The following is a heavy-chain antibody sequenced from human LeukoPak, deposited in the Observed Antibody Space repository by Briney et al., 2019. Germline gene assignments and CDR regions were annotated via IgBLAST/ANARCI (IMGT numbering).Heavy chain of an antibody. J-gene: IGHJ4*02. CDR2: LYYSGST. V-gene: IGHV4-39*01. CDR3: TRQFKDYYDSGGYYS. Sequence: SETLSLTCTVSGGSISSTSYYWGWIRQPPGKGLEWIGSLYYSGSTYYNPSLKSRVTISVDTSKNQFSVKLTSVTAADTAVYYCTRQFKDYYDSGGYYSWGQGTLVTVSS. CDR1: GGSISSTSYY. D-gene: IGHD3-22*01.